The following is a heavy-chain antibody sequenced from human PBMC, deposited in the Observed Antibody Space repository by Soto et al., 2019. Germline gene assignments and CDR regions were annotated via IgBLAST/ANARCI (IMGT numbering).Heavy chain of an antibody. Sequence: SETLSLTCTVSGGSISSYYWSWIRQPPGKGLEWIGYIYYSGSTNYKPSLKSRVTISVDTSKNQFSLKVSSVTAADTAVYYCARAPRGNYGYPSYFDSWGQGTLVTVS. CDR3: ARAPRGNYGYPSYFDS. V-gene: IGHV4-59*08. CDR2: IYYSGST. J-gene: IGHJ4*02. D-gene: IGHD3-10*01. CDR1: GGSISSYY.